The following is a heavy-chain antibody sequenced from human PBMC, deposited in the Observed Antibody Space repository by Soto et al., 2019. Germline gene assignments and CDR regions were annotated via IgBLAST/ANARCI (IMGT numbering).Heavy chain of an antibody. V-gene: IGHV1-46*01. CDR3: ARGGIAAAAPLYYFDY. J-gene: IGHJ4*02. CDR1: GYTFTSYY. D-gene: IGHD6-13*01. CDR2: INPSGGST. Sequence: GASVKVSCKASGYTFTSYYMHWVRQAPGQGLEWMGIINPSGGSTSYAQKFQGRVTMTRDTSTSTVYMELSSLRSEDTAVYYCARGGIAAAAPLYYFDYWGQGTLVTVSS.